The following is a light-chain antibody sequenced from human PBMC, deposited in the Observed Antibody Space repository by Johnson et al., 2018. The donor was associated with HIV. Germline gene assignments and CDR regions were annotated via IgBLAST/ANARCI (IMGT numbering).Light chain of an antibody. CDR2: DNN. J-gene: IGLJ1*01. CDR1: SSNIGNNY. V-gene: IGLV1-51*01. CDR3: GTWDSGLSAHYV. Sequence: QSVLTQPPSVSAAPGQKVTISCSGSSSNIGNNYVSWYQQFPGTAPKLLIYDNNKRPSGIPDRFSGSKSGTSATLGITGLQTGDEADYYCGTWDSGLSAHYVFGTGTKVTVL.